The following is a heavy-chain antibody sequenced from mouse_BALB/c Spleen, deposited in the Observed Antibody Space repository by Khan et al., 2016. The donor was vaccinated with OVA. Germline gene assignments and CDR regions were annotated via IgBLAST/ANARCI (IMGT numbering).Heavy chain of an antibody. CDR1: GYSFTSYW. D-gene: IGHD1-2*01. Sequence: VQLKQSGTVLARPGASVRLSCKASGYSFTSYWMHWVKQRPGQGLEWIGGIYPGNSDTSYNQKFKGKAKLTAVTSASTAYMELSSLTNEDSAVYYCTRGGYGSFAYWGQGTLVTVSA. J-gene: IGHJ3*01. CDR3: TRGGYGSFAY. V-gene: IGHV1-5*01. CDR2: IYPGNSDT.